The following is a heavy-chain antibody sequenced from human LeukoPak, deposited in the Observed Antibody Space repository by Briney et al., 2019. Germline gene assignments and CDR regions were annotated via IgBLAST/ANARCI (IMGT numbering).Heavy chain of an antibody. D-gene: IGHD3-3*01. CDR3: ARVGYDFWSGYYSSRDYFDY. CDR2: IIPIFGTA. J-gene: IGHJ4*02. CDR1: GGTFSSYA. Sequence: SVKVSCKASGGTFSSYAISWVRQAPGQGLEWMGGIIPIFGTANYAQKFQGRVTITADESTSTAYMELSSLRSEDTAVYYCARVGYDFWSGYYSSRDYFDYWGQGALVTVSS. V-gene: IGHV1-69*01.